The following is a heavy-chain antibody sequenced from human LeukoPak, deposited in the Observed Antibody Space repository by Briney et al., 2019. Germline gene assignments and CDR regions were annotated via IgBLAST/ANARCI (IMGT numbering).Heavy chain of an antibody. CDR1: GGTFSSYA. J-gene: IGHJ3*02. V-gene: IGHV1-69*05. Sequence: SVKVSCKASGGTFSSYAISWVRQAPGQGLEWMGRIIPIFGTANYAQKFQGRVTITTDESTSTAYMELSSLRSEDTAVYYCARDRTLWAVAGTDPQCAFDIWGQGTMVTVSS. D-gene: IGHD6-19*01. CDR3: ARDRTLWAVAGTDPQCAFDI. CDR2: IIPIFGTA.